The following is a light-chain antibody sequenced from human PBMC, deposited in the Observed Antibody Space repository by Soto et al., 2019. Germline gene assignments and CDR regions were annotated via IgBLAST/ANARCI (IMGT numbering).Light chain of an antibody. CDR3: LHYGDSSYT. V-gene: IGKV3-20*01. CDR1: QSVSRSY. CDR2: GAS. J-gene: IGKJ2*01. Sequence: EIVLTQSPGTLSLSPGERATLSCRASQSVSRSYLAWYQQKPGQAPRLLIYGASSRATGIPDRFTGSGSGTDFTLTISRLEPEDFAVYSCLHYGDSSYTFGQGTKLEIK.